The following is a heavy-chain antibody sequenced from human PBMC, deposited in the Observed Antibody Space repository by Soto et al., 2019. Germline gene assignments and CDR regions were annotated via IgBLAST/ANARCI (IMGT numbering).Heavy chain of an antibody. D-gene: IGHD6-19*01. V-gene: IGHV3-23*01. J-gene: IGHJ4*02. CDR3: AKEYFATYSGWPDS. Sequence: GGSLRLSCAASGFTFSSYAMNWVRQAPGKGLEWVSAISGTGDTTYYADSVQGRFTLSRDNSKNTLYLQMNSLRAEDTAVYYCAKEYFATYSGWPDSWGQGTLVTVSS. CDR1: GFTFSSYA. CDR2: ISGTGDTT.